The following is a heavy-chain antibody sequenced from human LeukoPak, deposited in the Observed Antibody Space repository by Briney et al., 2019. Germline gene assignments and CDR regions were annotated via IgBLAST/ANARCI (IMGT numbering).Heavy chain of an antibody. V-gene: IGHV3-48*03. D-gene: IGHD3-10*02. CDR3: AELGITMNGGV. Sequence: GGSLRLSCAPSGFSFGSYEMNWVRQAPGKGLEWVSYISSSGSTIYYADSVKGRFTISRDNAKNSLYLQMNSLRAEDTAVYYCAELGITMNGGVWGKGTTVTISS. J-gene: IGHJ6*04. CDR2: ISSSGSTI. CDR1: GFSFGSYE.